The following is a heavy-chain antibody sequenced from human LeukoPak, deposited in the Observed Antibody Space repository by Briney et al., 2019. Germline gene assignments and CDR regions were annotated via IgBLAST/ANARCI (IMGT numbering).Heavy chain of an antibody. V-gene: IGHV3-72*01. CDR2: TRNKANSYTT. J-gene: IGHJ3*02. CDR3: ARARVRAFDI. CDR1: GFTFSDHY. Sequence: PGWSLRLSCAASGFTFSDHYMYWVHQAPRKGLEWGGRTRNKANSYTTQYAASVKGIFTISKNDSNNSPYLQLNSRKTSETAVYYCARARVRAFDIWGQGKMVTVSS.